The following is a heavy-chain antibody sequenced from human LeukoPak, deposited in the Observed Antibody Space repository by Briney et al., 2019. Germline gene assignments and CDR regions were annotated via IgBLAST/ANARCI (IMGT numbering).Heavy chain of an antibody. CDR2: INSDASDT. D-gene: IGHD2-2*01. CDR3: ARICSSTDCLIPD. J-gene: IGHJ4*02. CDR1: GFTFSRHW. V-gene: IGHV3-74*01. Sequence: GGSLRLSCAASGFTFSRHWMHWVRQAPGKGLVWISRINSDASDTNYADFVKGRFTISRDNAKNTVYLQINSLTDEDTAVYCCARICSSTDCLIPDWGQGTLVTVSS.